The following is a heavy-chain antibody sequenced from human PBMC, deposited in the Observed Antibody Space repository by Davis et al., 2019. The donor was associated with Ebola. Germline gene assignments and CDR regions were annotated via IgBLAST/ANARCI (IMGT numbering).Heavy chain of an antibody. V-gene: IGHV1-18*04. CDR1: GYTFTNYY. D-gene: IGHD1-26*01. Sequence: ASVQVSCKASGYTFTNYYMHCVRQAPGQGLEWMGWLSAYNGNTNYDQEVQGRVTMTTDTSTGTAYMELRSLRSDDTAVYFCARTSIVGTTTTASDIWGQGTMVTVSS. CDR2: LSAYNGNT. CDR3: ARTSIVGTTTTASDI. J-gene: IGHJ3*02.